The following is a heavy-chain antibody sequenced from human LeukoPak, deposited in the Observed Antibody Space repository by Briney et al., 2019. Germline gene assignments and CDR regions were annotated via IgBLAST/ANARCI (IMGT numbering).Heavy chain of an antibody. CDR2: IYYSGST. V-gene: IGHV4-59*01. CDR3: ARAGGGYYSYYYYGMDV. CDR1: GGSISSYY. J-gene: IGHJ6*02. D-gene: IGHD3-22*01. Sequence: SETLSLTCTVSGGSISSYYWSWIRQPPGKGLEWIWYIYYSGSTNYNPSLKSRVTISVDTSKNQFSLKLSSVTAADTAVYYCARAGGGYYSYYYYGMDVWGQGTTVTVSS.